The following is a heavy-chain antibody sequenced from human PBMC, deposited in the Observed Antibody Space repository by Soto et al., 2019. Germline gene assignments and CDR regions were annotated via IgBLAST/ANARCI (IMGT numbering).Heavy chain of an antibody. CDR3: ARGISVRVVVQGDAPDKYYLDS. V-gene: IGHV4-34*01. J-gene: IGHJ4*02. Sequence: QVQLQQWGAGRLKPAETLSLSCAVYGGSFSGYYWTWIRQPPGKGLEWIGEINHSGRTNYSPSLKSRVTLSVDTSKTQFSLKLSSLTAADTAVYYCARGISVRVVVQGDAPDKYYLDSWGQGTLVTVSS. CDR2: INHSGRT. CDR1: GGSFSGYY. D-gene: IGHD3-22*01.